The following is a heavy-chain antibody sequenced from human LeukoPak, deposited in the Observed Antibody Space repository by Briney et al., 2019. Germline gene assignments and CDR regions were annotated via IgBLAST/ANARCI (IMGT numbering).Heavy chain of an antibody. D-gene: IGHD2-2*02. J-gene: IGHJ6*02. CDR2: IYYSGST. CDR1: GGSFSGYY. Sequence: SETLSLTCAVYGGSFSGYYWSWIRQPPGKGLEWIGYIYYSGSTNYNPSLKSRVTISVDTSKNQFSLKLSSVTAADTAVYYCARLGYCSSTSCYRFPSYYYYYGMDVWGQGTTVTVSS. CDR3: ARLGYCSSTSCYRFPSYYYYYGMDV. V-gene: IGHV4-59*01.